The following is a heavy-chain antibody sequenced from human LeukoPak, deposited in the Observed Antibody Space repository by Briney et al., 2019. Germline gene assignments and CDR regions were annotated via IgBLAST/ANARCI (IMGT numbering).Heavy chain of an antibody. CDR2: ISGSGGST. CDR3: AKGDIVVVPAATFDY. V-gene: IGHV3-23*01. J-gene: IGHJ4*02. Sequence: GGSLRLSCAASGFTFSSYAMGWVRQAPGKGLEWVSAISGSGGSTYYADSVKGRFTISRDNSKNTLYLQMNSLRAEDTAVYYCAKGDIVVVPAATFDYWGQGTLVTVSS. CDR1: GFTFSSYA. D-gene: IGHD2-2*01.